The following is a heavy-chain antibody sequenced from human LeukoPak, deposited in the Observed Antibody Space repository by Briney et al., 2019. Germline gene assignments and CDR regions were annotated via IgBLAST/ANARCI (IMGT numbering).Heavy chain of an antibody. J-gene: IGHJ5*02. Sequence: ASVKVSCKASGYTFTSYGISWVRQAPGQGLEWMGWINPNSGGTNYAQKFQGRVTMTRDTSISTAYMELSRLRSDDTAVYYCARGVVVAAIAWFDPWGQGTLVTVSS. CDR3: ARGVVVAAIAWFDP. D-gene: IGHD2-15*01. CDR1: GYTFTSYG. V-gene: IGHV1-2*02. CDR2: INPNSGGT.